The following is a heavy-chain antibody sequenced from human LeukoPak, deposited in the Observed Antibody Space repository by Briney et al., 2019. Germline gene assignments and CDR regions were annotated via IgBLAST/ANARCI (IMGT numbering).Heavy chain of an antibody. CDR3: ARHYSGSYPDAFDI. J-gene: IGHJ3*02. V-gene: IGHV4-61*08. CDR2: IYYSGST. D-gene: IGHD1-26*01. CDR1: GGSISSGGYS. Sequence: SETLSLTCAVSGGSISSGGYSWSWIRQPPGKGLEWIGYIYYSGSTNYNPSLKSRVTISVDTSKNQFSLKLSSVTAADTAVYYCARHYSGSYPDAFDIWGQGTMVTVSS.